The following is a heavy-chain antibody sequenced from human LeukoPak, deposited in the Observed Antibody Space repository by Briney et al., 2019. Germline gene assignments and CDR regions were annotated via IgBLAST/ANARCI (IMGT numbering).Heavy chain of an antibody. CDR1: GGSFSGYY. V-gene: IGHV4-30-4*08. CDR2: IYYSGST. Sequence: SETLSLTCAVYGGSFSGYYWSWIRQPPGKGLEWIGYIYYSGSTYYNPSLKSRVTISVDTSKNQFSLKLSSVTAADTAVYYCASDGDWGQGTLVTVSS. D-gene: IGHD3-16*01. J-gene: IGHJ4*02. CDR3: ASDGD.